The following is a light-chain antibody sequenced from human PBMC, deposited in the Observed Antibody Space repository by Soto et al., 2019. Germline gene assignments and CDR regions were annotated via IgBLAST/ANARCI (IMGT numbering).Light chain of an antibody. J-gene: IGKJ1*01. CDR3: QQYASSRRT. CDR1: QSVSSIY. CDR2: GAS. Sequence: EIVLTQSPGTLSLSPGERATLSCRASQSVSSIYLAWYQQKPGQAPRLLIYGASSRATGIPYRFSGSGSCTGLTLTLSRLEPEDFAVYYCQQYASSRRTFGQGTQVEIK. V-gene: IGKV3-20*01.